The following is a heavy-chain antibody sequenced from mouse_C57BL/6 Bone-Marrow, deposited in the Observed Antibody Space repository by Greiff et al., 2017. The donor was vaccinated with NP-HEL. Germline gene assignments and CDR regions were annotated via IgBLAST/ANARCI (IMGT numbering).Heavy chain of an antibody. J-gene: IGHJ2*01. V-gene: IGHV1-69*01. CDR3: ARGRLEVFDY. CDR2: IDPSDSYT. D-gene: IGHD2-2*01. Sequence: VQLQQPGAELVMPGASVKLSCKASGYTFTSYWMHWVKQRPGQGLEWIGEIDPSDSYTNYNQKFKGKSTLTVDKSSSTAYMQLSSLTSEVSAVYYCARGRLEVFDYWGQGTTLTVSS. CDR1: GYTFTSYW.